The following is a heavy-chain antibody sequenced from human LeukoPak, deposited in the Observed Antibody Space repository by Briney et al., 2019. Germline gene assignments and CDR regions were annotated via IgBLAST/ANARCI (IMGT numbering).Heavy chain of an antibody. D-gene: IGHD2-2*01. CDR3: ATYSSSNGREFQY. CDR1: GFTFSNYC. CDR2: IQQHGSET. J-gene: IGHJ1*01. V-gene: IGHV3-7*01. Sequence: GGSLRLSCAGSGFTFSNYCMSWVRQSPGKGLEWVANIQQHGSETYYGDSVKGRFTISRDNAKNSLYLQMNSLRAEDTAVYYCATYSSSNGREFQYWGQGTLVTVSS.